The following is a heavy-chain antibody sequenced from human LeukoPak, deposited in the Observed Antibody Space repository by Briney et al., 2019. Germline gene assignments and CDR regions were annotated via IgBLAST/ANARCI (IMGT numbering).Heavy chain of an antibody. V-gene: IGHV1-2*02. CDR3: ARVAIVVVPAAGYYMDV. CDR1: GYTFTGYY. D-gene: IGHD2-2*03. Sequence: GASVKVSCKASGYTFTGYYMHWVRQAPGQGLEWMGWINPNSGGTNYAQKFQGRVTMTRDTSISTAYMELSRLRPDDTAVYYCARVAIVVVPAAGYYMDVWGKGTTVTVSS. J-gene: IGHJ6*03. CDR2: INPNSGGT.